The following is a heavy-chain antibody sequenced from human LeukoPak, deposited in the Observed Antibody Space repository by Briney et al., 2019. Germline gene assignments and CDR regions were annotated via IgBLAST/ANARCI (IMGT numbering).Heavy chain of an antibody. CDR2: IYSGGST. J-gene: IGHJ4*02. D-gene: IGHD1-14*01. V-gene: IGHV3-66*01. CDR1: GFTVSSNY. Sequence: GGSLRLSCAASGFTVSSNYMSWVRQAPGKGLEWVSVIYSGGSTYYADSVKGRFTISRDNSKNTLYLQMNSLRAEDTAVYYCARDHTHTEFDSWGQGTLVTVSS. CDR3: ARDHTHTEFDS.